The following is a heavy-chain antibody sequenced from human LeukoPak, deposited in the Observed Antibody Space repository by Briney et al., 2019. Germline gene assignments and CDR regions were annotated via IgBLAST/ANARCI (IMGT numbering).Heavy chain of an antibody. V-gene: IGHV3-15*01. D-gene: IGHD6-13*01. CDR2: IKSKTDGGTT. Sequence: PGGSLRLSCAASGFTFSNAWMSWVRQAPGKGLEWVARIKSKTDGGTTDYAAPVKGRFTISRDDSKDTLYLQMNSLKTEDTAVYYCTTGLSSSWPPGDYWGQGTLVTVSS. CDR3: TTGLSSSWPPGDY. J-gene: IGHJ4*02. CDR1: GFTFSNAW.